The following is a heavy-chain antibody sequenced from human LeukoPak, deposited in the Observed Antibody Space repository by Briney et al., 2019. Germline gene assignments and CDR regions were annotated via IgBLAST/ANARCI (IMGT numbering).Heavy chain of an antibody. Sequence: GESLKISCKGSGYSFTSYWIGWVRQMPGKGLEWMGIIYPGDSDTRYSPSFQGQVTISADKSISTAYLQWSSLKASDTAMYYCARSDYDFWSGYYSCYYFDYWGQGTLVTVSS. CDR3: ARSDYDFWSGYYSCYYFDY. D-gene: IGHD3-3*01. CDR1: GYSFTSYW. J-gene: IGHJ4*02. CDR2: IYPGDSDT. V-gene: IGHV5-51*01.